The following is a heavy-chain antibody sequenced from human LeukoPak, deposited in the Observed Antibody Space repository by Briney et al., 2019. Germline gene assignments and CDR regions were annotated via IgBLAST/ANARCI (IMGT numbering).Heavy chain of an antibody. J-gene: IGHJ6*02. CDR2: ISHDGSHK. CDR3: AKVGGYCSSTSCLHYGMDV. D-gene: IGHD2-2*01. V-gene: IGHV3-30*18. Sequence: GGSLRLSCAASGFTFSSYGMHWVRQAPGKGLEWVAVISHDGSHKYHADSVKGRFTISRDNSKTTLYLQMKSLRPDDTAAYYCAKVGGYCSSTSCLHYGMDVWGQGTTVTVSS. CDR1: GFTFSSYG.